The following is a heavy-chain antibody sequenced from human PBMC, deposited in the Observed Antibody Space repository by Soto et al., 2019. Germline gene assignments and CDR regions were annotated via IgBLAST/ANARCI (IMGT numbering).Heavy chain of an antibody. V-gene: IGHV4-39*01. D-gene: IGHD1-1*01. CDR3: ARHGHVRERPFYYYGMDV. CDR2: VFYTGSS. Sequence: PSETLSLTCDVSGDSMRSSRHYWGWFRQPPGKGLEWIATVFYTGSSYYNSSLQRRATISVDTSTNRISLDLRSVTAADTAIYYCARHGHVRERPFYYYGMDVWGQGTTVTVSS. CDR1: GDSMRSSRHY. J-gene: IGHJ6*02.